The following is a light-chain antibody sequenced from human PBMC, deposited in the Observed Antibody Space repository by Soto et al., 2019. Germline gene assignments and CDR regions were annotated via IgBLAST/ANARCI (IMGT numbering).Light chain of an antibody. CDR3: QQYNIWPQT. Sequence: VMTQSPATLSVSPGERATLSCRASQSLRSSLAWYQQKPGQAPRLLIYGASTRATGIPARFSGSGSGTEITLTISSLQSEDFAVYFCQQYNIWPQTFGQGTKVDIK. J-gene: IGKJ1*01. CDR1: QSLRSS. V-gene: IGKV3-15*01. CDR2: GAS.